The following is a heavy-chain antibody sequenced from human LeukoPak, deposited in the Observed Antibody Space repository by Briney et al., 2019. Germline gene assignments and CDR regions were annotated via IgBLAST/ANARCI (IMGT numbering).Heavy chain of an antibody. CDR1: GGSISSYY. CDR2: IYYSGST. J-gene: IGHJ4*02. Sequence: PSETLSLTCTVSGGSISSYYWSWIRQPPGKGLEWIGYIYYSGSTNYNPSLKSRVTILVDTSKNQFSLKLSSVTAADTAVYYCARGFSGYSYALDYWGQGTLVTVSS. D-gene: IGHD5-18*01. V-gene: IGHV4-59*01. CDR3: ARGFSGYSYALDY.